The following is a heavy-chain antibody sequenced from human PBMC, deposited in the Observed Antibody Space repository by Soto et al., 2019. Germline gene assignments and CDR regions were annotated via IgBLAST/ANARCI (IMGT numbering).Heavy chain of an antibody. CDR2: IDPSDSYT. J-gene: IGHJ6*02. Sequence: PGESLKISCKGSGYSFTSYWISWVRQMPGKGLEWMGRIDPSDSYTNYSPSFQGHVTIPADKSISTAYLQWSSLKASDTAMYYCASSMDSSSWYNYYYYGMDVWGQGTTVTVSS. CDR1: GYSFTSYW. V-gene: IGHV5-10-1*01. D-gene: IGHD6-13*01. CDR3: ASSMDSSSWYNYYYYGMDV.